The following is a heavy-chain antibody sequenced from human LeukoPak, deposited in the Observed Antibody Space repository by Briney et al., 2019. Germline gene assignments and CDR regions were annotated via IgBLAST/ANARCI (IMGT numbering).Heavy chain of an antibody. Sequence: GASVKVSCKASGYIFTGYYMHWVRQAPGQGLEWMGLINPNSGGTNYAQKFQGRVTITADKSTSTAYMELSSLRSEDTAVYYCASHSYYDILTGYYIPDAFDIWGQGTMVTVSS. D-gene: IGHD3-9*01. V-gene: IGHV1-2*02. J-gene: IGHJ3*02. CDR3: ASHSYYDILTGYYIPDAFDI. CDR1: GYIFTGYY. CDR2: INPNSGGT.